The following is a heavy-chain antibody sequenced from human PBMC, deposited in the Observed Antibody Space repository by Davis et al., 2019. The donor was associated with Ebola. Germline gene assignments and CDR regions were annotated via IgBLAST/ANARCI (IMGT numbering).Heavy chain of an antibody. CDR3: AGDRHRLGYCSGGSCYSPPGY. V-gene: IGHV1-18*01. Sequence: ASVKVSCKASGYTFTSYGISWVRQAPGQGLEWMGWISAYNGNTNYAQKLQGRVTMTTDTSTSTAYMELRSLRSDDTAVYYCAGDRHRLGYCSGGSCYSPPGYWGQGTLVTVSS. J-gene: IGHJ4*02. CDR1: GYTFTSYG. CDR2: ISAYNGNT. D-gene: IGHD2-15*01.